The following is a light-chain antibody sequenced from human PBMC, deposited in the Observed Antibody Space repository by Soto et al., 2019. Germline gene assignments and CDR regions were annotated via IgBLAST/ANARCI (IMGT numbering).Light chain of an antibody. CDR3: QQGRNWPLT. J-gene: IGKJ2*01. CDR1: QSINSE. CDR2: GAS. V-gene: IGKV3-15*01. Sequence: EIVMTQSPATLYLSPGERAALSCRASQSINSELAWYQQKPGQPPRLLLYGASTRATGVPARFTGSESGSEFTLTISGLQSEDFAVYYCQQGRNWPLTFGQGTRLEI.